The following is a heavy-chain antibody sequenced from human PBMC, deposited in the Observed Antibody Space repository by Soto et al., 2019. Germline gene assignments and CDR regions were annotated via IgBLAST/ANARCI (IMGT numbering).Heavy chain of an antibody. Sequence: ASVKVSCKASGYTFTTYYIHWVRQAPGQGLEWMGWINAGNGNTKYSQKFQGRVTITRDTSASTAYMELSSLRSEDTAVYYCARKTPIDYWGQGTLVTVSS. CDR2: INAGNGNT. V-gene: IGHV1-3*01. J-gene: IGHJ4*02. CDR1: GYTFTTYY. CDR3: ARKTPIDY.